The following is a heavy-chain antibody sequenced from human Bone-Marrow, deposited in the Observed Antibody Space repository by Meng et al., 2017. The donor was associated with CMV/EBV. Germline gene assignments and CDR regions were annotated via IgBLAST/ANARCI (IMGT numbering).Heavy chain of an antibody. CDR2: MWYDGSNS. CDR1: GFTFSNYG. V-gene: IGHV3-33*01. D-gene: IGHD3-10*01. CDR3: ARDLYYGSGLDY. J-gene: IGHJ4*02. Sequence: GGSLRLSCAASGFTFSNYGMHWVRQAPGKGLEWVAVMWYDGSNSYKADSVKGRFTISGDNYKNTVYLQMNSLRAEDTAVYYCARDLYYGSGLDYWGRGTLVTVPS.